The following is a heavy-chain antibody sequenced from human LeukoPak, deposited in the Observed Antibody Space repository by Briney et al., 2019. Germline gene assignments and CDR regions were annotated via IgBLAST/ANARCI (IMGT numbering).Heavy chain of an antibody. CDR2: ISYDGSNK. V-gene: IGHV3-30*03. D-gene: IGHD3-22*01. J-gene: IGHJ3*02. CDR3: ARHYYDSSGYDI. CDR1: GFTFSSYG. Sequence: GGSLRLSCAASGFTFSSYGMHWVRQAPGKGLEWVAVISYDGSNKYYADSVKGQFTISRDNSKNTLYLQMNSLRAEDTAVYYCARHYYDSSGYDIWGQGAMVTVSS.